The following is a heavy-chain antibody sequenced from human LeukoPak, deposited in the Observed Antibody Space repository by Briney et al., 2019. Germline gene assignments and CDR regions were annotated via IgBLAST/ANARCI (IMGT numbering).Heavy chain of an antibody. CDR1: GFTFSSYT. D-gene: IGHD1-26*01. CDR3: TTDKGGSYYYYYYYMDV. V-gene: IGHV3-15*01. Sequence: PGGSLRLSCAASGFTFSSYTMNWVRQAPGKGLEWVGRIKSKTDGWTTDYAAPVKGRFTISRDDSKNTLYLQMNSLKPEDTAVYYCTTDKGGSYYYYYYYMDVWGKGTTVTISS. J-gene: IGHJ6*03. CDR2: IKSKTDGWTT.